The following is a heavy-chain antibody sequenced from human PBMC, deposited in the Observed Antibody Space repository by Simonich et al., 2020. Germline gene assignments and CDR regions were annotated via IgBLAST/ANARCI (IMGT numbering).Heavy chain of an antibody. D-gene: IGHD2-15*01. Sequence: QVQLVQSGAEVKKPGASVKVSCKASGYTFTSYDINWVRQATGQGLEWMGWMNPKRGNTGYAQKFQGKVTITRKNSISTAYMELSSLRSEDTAVYYCARGRGGMSRGYVDYWGQGTLVTVSS. J-gene: IGHJ4*02. CDR1: GYTFTSYD. CDR3: ARGRGGMSRGYVDY. CDR2: MNPKRGNT. V-gene: IGHV1-8*03.